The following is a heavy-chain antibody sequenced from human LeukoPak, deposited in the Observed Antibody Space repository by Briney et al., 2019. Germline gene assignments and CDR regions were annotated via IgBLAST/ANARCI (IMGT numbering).Heavy chain of an antibody. V-gene: IGHV4-59*08. CDR2: IYYSGST. CDR1: GGSISSYY. CDR3: ARLSTYDILTGYVYYGMDV. J-gene: IGHJ6*02. Sequence: PSETLSLTCTVSGGSISSYYWSWIRQPPGKGLGWIGYIYYSGSTNYNPSLKSRVTISVDTSKNQFSLKLGSVTAADTAVYYCARLSTYDILTGYVYYGMDVWGQGTTVTVSS. D-gene: IGHD3-9*01.